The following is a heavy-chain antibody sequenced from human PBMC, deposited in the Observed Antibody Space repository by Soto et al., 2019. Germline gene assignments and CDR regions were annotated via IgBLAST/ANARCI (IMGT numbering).Heavy chain of an antibody. CDR1: GYTFTGYY. CDR2: INPNSGGT. Sequence: ASVKVSCKASGYTFTGYYMHWVRQAPVQGLEWMGWINPNSGGTNYAQKFQGRVTMTRDTSISTAYMELSRLRSDDTAVYYCARERYSSGWYEGFDYWGQGTLVTVSS. V-gene: IGHV1-2*02. J-gene: IGHJ4*02. CDR3: ARERYSSGWYEGFDY. D-gene: IGHD6-19*01.